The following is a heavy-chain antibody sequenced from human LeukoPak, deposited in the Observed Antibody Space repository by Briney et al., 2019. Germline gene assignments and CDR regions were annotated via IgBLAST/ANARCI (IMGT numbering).Heavy chain of an antibody. J-gene: IGHJ4*02. V-gene: IGHV3-64*01. Sequence: PGGSLGLSCAASGFTFSSYGMHWVRQAPGKGLEYVSAINSNGGSTYYANSVKGRFTISRDNSKNTLYLQMGSLRAEDMAVYYCAREGSYGDSDYWGQGALVTVSS. CDR1: GFTFSSYG. CDR3: AREGSYGDSDY. CDR2: INSNGGST. D-gene: IGHD5-18*01.